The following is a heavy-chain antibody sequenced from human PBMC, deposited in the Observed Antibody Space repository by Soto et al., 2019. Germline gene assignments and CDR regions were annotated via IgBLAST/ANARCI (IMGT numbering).Heavy chain of an antibody. V-gene: IGHV3-21*01. CDR1: GFTFTMYS. CDR3: ARESSSYSSGYYLDFFDI. D-gene: IGHD3-22*01. Sequence: GGSLRLSCAASGFTFTMYSMNWVRQAPGKGLEWVSSISSTTNYIYYGDSMKGRFTISRDNAKNSLYLEMNSLRAEDTAVYYCARESSSYSSGYYLDFFDIWGQGAMVTVSS. CDR2: ISSTTNYI. J-gene: IGHJ3*02.